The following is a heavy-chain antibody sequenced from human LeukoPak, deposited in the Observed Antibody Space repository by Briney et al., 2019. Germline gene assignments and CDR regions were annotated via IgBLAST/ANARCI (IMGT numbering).Heavy chain of an antibody. V-gene: IGHV1-18*04. D-gene: IGHD1-26*01. CDR1: GYTSTGYY. CDR2: ISAYNGNT. Sequence: GASVKVSCKASGYTSTGYYMHWVRQAPGQGLEWMGWISAYNGNTNYAQKLQGRVTMTTDTSTSTAYMELRSLRSDDTAVYYCARAYGWELLASDAFDIWGQGTMVTVSS. CDR3: ARAYGWELLASDAFDI. J-gene: IGHJ3*02.